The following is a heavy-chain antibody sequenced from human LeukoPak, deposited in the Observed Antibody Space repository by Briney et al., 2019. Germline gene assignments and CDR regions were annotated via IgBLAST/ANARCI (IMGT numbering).Heavy chain of an antibody. CDR1: RYTFTGYY. Sequence: ASVKVSCKASRYTFTGYYVHWVRQAPGQGLEWMGWIDPNSGGTNYAQQFQGRVTMTRDTSISTAYMELSGLRFHDTAVYYCARDRSWGGLPFDYWGQGTLVTVSS. CDR2: IDPNSGGT. J-gene: IGHJ4*02. D-gene: IGHD2-21*01. CDR3: ARDRSWGGLPFDY. V-gene: IGHV1-2*02.